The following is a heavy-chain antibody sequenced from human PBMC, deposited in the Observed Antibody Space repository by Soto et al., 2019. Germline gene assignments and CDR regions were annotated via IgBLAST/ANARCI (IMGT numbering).Heavy chain of an antibody. Sequence: QVQLEQSGAEVRKPGASVKVSCKASGYTFIGFYMHWLRQAPGQGLEWVALINPNTGVTSSAQKFQGRVTMTRDKSISTAYMEVSRLRSDDTAVYYCAKGPRYGMDVWGQGTTVIVS. V-gene: IGHV1-2*02. CDR2: INPNTGVT. J-gene: IGHJ6*02. CDR3: AKGPRYGMDV. CDR1: GYTFIGFY.